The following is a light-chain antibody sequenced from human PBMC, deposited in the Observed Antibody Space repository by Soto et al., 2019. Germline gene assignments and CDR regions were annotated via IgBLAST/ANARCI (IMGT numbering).Light chain of an antibody. Sequence: DIQMTQSPSSVSASLGDRVTITCRASQDIGTWLAWYQQKPVKAPNLLIYSVSSLQRGVPSRFSGSASATAFTLTISSLQPDDFAAYFCLQANNFPYTFGQGTEVAMK. V-gene: IGKV1-12*01. CDR1: QDIGTW. J-gene: IGKJ2*01. CDR3: LQANNFPYT. CDR2: SVS.